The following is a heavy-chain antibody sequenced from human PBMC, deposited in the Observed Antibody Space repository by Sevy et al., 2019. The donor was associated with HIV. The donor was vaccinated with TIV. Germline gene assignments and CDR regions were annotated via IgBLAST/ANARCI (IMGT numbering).Heavy chain of an antibody. V-gene: IGHV4-38-2*01. CDR1: GYSISSGYH. D-gene: IGHD2-2*01. CDR2: IYHSGST. J-gene: IGHJ5*02. Sequence: SETLSLTCAVSGYSISSGYHWGWIRQPPGKGLEWIGSIYHSGSTYYNPSLKSRVTISVDTSKNQFSLKLSSVTAADTAVYYCARADPIVVVPAAKGGWFDPWGQGTLVTVSS. CDR3: ARADPIVVVPAAKGGWFDP.